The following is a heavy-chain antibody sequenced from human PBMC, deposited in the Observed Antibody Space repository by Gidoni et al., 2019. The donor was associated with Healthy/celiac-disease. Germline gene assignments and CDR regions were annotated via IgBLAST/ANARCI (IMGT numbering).Heavy chain of an antibody. D-gene: IGHD6-19*01. J-gene: IGHJ4*02. V-gene: IGHV3-53*02. CDR2: IYSGGST. Sequence: EVQLVETGGGLIQPGGSLRLSCAASGFTVSSNYMSWVRQAPGKGLEWVSVIYSGGSTYYADSVKGRFTISRDNSKNTMYLQMNSLRAEDTAVYYCARVGSGWYVDYWGQGTLVTVSS. CDR3: ARVGSGWYVDY. CDR1: GFTVSSNY.